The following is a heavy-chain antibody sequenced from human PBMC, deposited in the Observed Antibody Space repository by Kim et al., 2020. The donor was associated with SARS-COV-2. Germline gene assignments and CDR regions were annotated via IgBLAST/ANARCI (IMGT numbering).Heavy chain of an antibody. J-gene: IGHJ6*02. CDR3: ARHGRGGWWHKYYYYYGMDV. D-gene: IGHD2-15*01. CDR1: GGSISSSSYY. V-gene: IGHV4-39*01. CDR2: IYYSGST. Sequence: SETLSLTCTVSGGSISSSSYYWGWIRQPPGKGLEWIGSIYYSGSTYYNPSLKSRVTISVDTSKNQFSLKLSSVTAADTAVYYCARHGRGGWWHKYYYYYGMDVWGQGTTVTVSS.